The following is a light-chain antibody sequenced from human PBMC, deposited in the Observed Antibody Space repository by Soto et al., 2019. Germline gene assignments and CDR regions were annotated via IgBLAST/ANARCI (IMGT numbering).Light chain of an antibody. Sequence: QSVLTQPPSVSGAPGQRVTISCPGSSSNIGAGYDVHGYQQLPGTAPKPLIYGNTNRPSGVPDRFLGSKAGTSASLAITGLQAEDEADYYCQSYDSSLSGRGGVFGGGTKLTVL. CDR3: QSYDSSLSGRGGV. J-gene: IGLJ2*01. CDR2: GNT. CDR1: SSNIGAGYD. V-gene: IGLV1-40*01.